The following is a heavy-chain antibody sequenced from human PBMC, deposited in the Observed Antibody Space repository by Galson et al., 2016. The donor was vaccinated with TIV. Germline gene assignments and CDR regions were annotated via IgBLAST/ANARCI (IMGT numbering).Heavy chain of an antibody. V-gene: IGHV1-69*13. CDR3: ARATYYSGSGRQGYFEY. CDR2: IIPMFGIT. Sequence: SVKVSCKASGGTFSSYAISWVRQAPGQGLEWMGGIIPMFGITNYAQKFQGRVTITADEFPSTAYMELSSLRYEDTAVYYCARATYYSGSGRQGYFEYWGQGTLVIVSS. J-gene: IGHJ4*02. CDR1: GGTFSSYA. D-gene: IGHD3-10*01.